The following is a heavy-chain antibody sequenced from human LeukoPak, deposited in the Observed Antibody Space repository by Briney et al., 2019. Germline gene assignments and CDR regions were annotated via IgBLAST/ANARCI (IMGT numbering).Heavy chain of an antibody. CDR1: GYTFTSYY. J-gene: IGHJ4*02. CDR2: INPSGGST. CDR3: ARSDRVGANEY. V-gene: IGHV1-46*01. D-gene: IGHD1-26*01. Sequence: GASVRVSCKASGYTFTSYYMHWVRQAPGQGLEWMGIINPSGGSTSYAQKFQGRVTMTRDMSTSTVYMELSSLRSEDTAVYYCARSDRVGANEYWGQGTLVTVSS.